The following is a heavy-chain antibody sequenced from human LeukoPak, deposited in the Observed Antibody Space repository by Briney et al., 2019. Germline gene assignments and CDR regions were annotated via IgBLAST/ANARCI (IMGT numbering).Heavy chain of an antibody. D-gene: IGHD3-10*01. CDR3: SKDLTSDFGGDLDP. CDR2: ISYDGSKT. V-gene: IGHV3-30*18. Sequence: GGSLRLSCAASGFTFIYGMHWVRQAPGKGLEWVGVISYDGSKTFYTDSVKGRFTISRDNYKSTVHLQMNSLRVEDAAVYYCSKDLTSDFGGDLDPWGQGTLVTVS. J-gene: IGHJ5*02. CDR1: GFTFIYG.